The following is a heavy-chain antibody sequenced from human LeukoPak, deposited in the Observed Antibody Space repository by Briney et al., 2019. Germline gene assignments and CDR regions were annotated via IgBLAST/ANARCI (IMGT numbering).Heavy chain of an antibody. Sequence: ASVKVSCKASGYTFTGYYMHWVRQAPGQGLEWMGWINPKSGGTNYAQKFQGRITMTRDTSISTAYMELGRLRSDDTAIYYCVRDDNTPGGSYKYFYMYVWGKGTTVTVSS. CDR2: INPKSGGT. CDR1: GYTFTGYY. D-gene: IGHD3-16*01. CDR3: VRDDNTPGGSYKYFYMYV. J-gene: IGHJ6*03. V-gene: IGHV1-2*02.